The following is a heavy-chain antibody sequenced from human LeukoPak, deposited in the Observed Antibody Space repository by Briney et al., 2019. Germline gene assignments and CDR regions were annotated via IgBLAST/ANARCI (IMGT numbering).Heavy chain of an antibody. CDR3: AKSGYNRFDY. CDR1: GFTFSNYG. D-gene: IGHD5-24*01. J-gene: IGHJ4*02. Sequence: GGSLRLSCAASGFTFSNYGMNWVRQAPGKGLEWVSAISGSGHNTYYADSVKGRFTISRDNSKNTLYLQMISLRAEDTAVYYCAKSGYNRFDYWGQGTLVTVSS. CDR2: ISGSGHNT. V-gene: IGHV3-23*01.